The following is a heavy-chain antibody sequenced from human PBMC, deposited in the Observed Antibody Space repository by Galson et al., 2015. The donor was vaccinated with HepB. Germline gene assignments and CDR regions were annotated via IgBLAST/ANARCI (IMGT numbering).Heavy chain of an antibody. D-gene: IGHD5-18*01. Sequence: LRLSCAASGFIFSAYTMNWVRQAPGKGLEWVSYISRSSSTIYYADSVKGRFTTSRDNAKNSMYLQMNSLRAEDTAVYYCARVDTGTLYWGHGTLVTVSS. CDR1: GFIFSAYT. J-gene: IGHJ4*01. V-gene: IGHV3-48*01. CDR2: ISRSSSTI. CDR3: ARVDTGTLY.